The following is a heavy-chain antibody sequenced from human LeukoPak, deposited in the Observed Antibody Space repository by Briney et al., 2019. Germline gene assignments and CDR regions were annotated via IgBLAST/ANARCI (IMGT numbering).Heavy chain of an antibody. Sequence: PGGSLRLSCAASGFTVSSNYMSWVRQAPGKGLEWVSVIYSGGSTYYADSVKGRFTISRDNSKNTLYLQMNSLRAEDTAVYYCARVRYSYGSNFDYWGQGTLVTVSS. CDR3: ARVRYSYGSNFDY. CDR2: IYSGGST. CDR1: GFTVSSNY. J-gene: IGHJ4*02. D-gene: IGHD5-18*01. V-gene: IGHV3-66*01.